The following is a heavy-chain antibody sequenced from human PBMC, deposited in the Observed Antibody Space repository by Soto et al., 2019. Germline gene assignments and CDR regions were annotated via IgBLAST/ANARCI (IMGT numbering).Heavy chain of an antibody. CDR1: GFTFIDYA. CDR3: AKDRYGQVADYVDY. D-gene: IGHD6-19*01. CDR2: ISVSGGNT. Sequence: WGSLRLSCAASGFTFIDYAITFFRHSPGKGLEWVSAISVSGGNTYYADSVKGRFTISRDNSRNTLYLEMNSLRAEDTAVYYCAKDRYGQVADYVDYWGLGTLVTVSS. J-gene: IGHJ4*02. V-gene: IGHV3-23*01.